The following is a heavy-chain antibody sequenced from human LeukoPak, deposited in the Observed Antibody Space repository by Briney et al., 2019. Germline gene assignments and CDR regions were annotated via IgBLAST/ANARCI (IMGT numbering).Heavy chain of an antibody. CDR3: VTFTYDSSGYSFEVADY. J-gene: IGHJ4*02. CDR2: FDPEDGET. Sequence: GASVKVSCKVSGYTLTELSMHWVRQAPGEGLEWMGGFDPEDGETIYAQKFQGRVTMTEDTSTDTAYMELSSLRSEDTAVYYCVTFTYDSSGYSFEVADYWGQGTLVTVSS. D-gene: IGHD3-22*01. CDR1: GYTLTELS. V-gene: IGHV1-24*01.